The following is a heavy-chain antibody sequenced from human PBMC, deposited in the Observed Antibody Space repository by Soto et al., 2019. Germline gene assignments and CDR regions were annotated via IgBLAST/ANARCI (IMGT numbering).Heavy chain of an antibody. CDR3: ARAFDWVNWFDP. V-gene: IGHV3-33*01. CDR1: GFTFSSYG. CDR2: IWYDGSNK. Sequence: GWSLRLSCAASGFTFSSYGMHWVRQAPGKGLEWVAVIWYDGSNKYYADSVKGRFTISRDNSKNTLYLQMNSLRAEDTAVYYCARAFDWVNWFDPWGQGTLVTVSS. J-gene: IGHJ5*02. D-gene: IGHD3-9*01.